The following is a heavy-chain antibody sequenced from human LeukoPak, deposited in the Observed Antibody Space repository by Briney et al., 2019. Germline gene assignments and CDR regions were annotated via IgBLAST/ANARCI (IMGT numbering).Heavy chain of an antibody. J-gene: IGHJ4*02. Sequence: PGGSLRLSCAASGFTFSSYWMNWVRQAPGKGLVWVSRIASDGSSTPYADSVKGRFSISRDNAKNTLYLQMNSLRVEGTAVYYCARGRPHGNDYWGQGTLVTVSS. CDR2: IASDGSST. CDR3: ARGRPHGNDY. D-gene: IGHD4-23*01. V-gene: IGHV3-74*01. CDR1: GFTFSSYW.